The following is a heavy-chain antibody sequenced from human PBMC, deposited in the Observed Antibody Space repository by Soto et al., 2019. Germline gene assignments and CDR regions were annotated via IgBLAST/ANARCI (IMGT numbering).Heavy chain of an antibody. CDR2: IIPIFGTA. J-gene: IGHJ6*02. CDR3: AGGWVDRVVLRGGMDF. V-gene: IGHV1-69*01. Sequence: QVQLVQSGAEVKKPGSSVKVSCKASGGTFSSYAISWVRQAPGQGLEWMGGIIPIFGTANYAQKFQGRVTITTDESTSTAYMELSSLRSEDTAVYDCAGGWVDRVVLRGGMDFWGQGTTVTVSS. CDR1: GGTFSSYA. D-gene: IGHD2-2*01.